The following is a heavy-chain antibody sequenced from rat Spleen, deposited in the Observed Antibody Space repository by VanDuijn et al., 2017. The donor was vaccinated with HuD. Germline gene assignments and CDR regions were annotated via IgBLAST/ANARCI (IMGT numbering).Heavy chain of an antibody. V-gene: IGHV5-7*01. CDR3: SGSRVPWYLDF. J-gene: IGHJ1*01. D-gene: IGHD1-11*01. Sequence: EVQLVESGGGLVQPGGSLKLSCAASGFTFSNYDMAWVRQAPTKGLEWVASISYDGSRTYYRDSVKGRFTISRDNAKSTLYLQMNSLRSEDTATYYCSGSRVPWYLDFWGPGTMVTVSS. CDR1: GFTFSNYD. CDR2: ISYDGSRT.